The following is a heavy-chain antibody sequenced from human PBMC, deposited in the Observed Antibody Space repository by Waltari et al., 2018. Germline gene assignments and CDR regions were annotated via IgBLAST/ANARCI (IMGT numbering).Heavy chain of an antibody. CDR2: IYPGVSDT. CDR3: ARHGLRDCTNGVCSFQGMDV. CDR1: GYSFTSYW. V-gene: IGHV5-51*01. Sequence: EVQLVQSGAEVKKPGESLKISCKGSGYSFTSYWIGWVRQMPGKGLEWMGIIYPGVSDTRYSPSFQGQVTISADKSISTAYLQWSSLKASDTAMYYCARHGLRDCTNGVCSFQGMDVWGQGTTVTVSS. J-gene: IGHJ6*02. D-gene: IGHD2-8*01.